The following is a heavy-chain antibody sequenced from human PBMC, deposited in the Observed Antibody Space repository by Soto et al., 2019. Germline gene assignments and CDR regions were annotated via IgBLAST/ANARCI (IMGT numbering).Heavy chain of an antibody. CDR1: GFTFDDYA. CDR3: ATTARVVVAALDY. Sequence: GGSLRLSCAASGFTFDDYAMHWVRQAPGKGLEWVSGISWNSGSIGYADSVKGRFTISRDNAKNSLYLQMNSLRAEDTALYYCATTARVVVAALDYWGQGTLVTVSS. J-gene: IGHJ4*02. CDR2: ISWNSGSI. V-gene: IGHV3-9*01. D-gene: IGHD2-15*01.